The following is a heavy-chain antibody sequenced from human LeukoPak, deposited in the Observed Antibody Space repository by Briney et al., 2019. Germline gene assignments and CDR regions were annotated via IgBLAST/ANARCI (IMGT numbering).Heavy chain of an antibody. CDR2: IYPGDSDT. CDR3: ARQGYSSTWYWGHNWFDP. Sequence: GESLQISCQGSGYSFTNHWIGWVRQMPGKGLAWMGIIYPGDSDTRYSPSFQGQVIISVDKSINTAYLQWSSLKASDTAMYYCARQGYSSTWYWGHNWFDPWGQGTLVTVSS. J-gene: IGHJ5*02. V-gene: IGHV5-51*01. D-gene: IGHD6-13*01. CDR1: GYSFTNHW.